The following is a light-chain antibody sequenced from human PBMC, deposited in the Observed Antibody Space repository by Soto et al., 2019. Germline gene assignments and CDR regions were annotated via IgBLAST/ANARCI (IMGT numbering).Light chain of an antibody. Sequence: QSALTQPPSASGSPGQSVTISCTGTSSDVGSYNLVSWHQQHPGKAPKVMIYGVSQRPSGVPDRFSGGKSGNTASLTVSGLQAEDEADYYCSSYAGSSVVFGAGTQLTVL. CDR1: SSDVGSYNL. CDR3: SSYAGSSVV. CDR2: GVS. V-gene: IGLV2-8*01. J-gene: IGLJ2*01.